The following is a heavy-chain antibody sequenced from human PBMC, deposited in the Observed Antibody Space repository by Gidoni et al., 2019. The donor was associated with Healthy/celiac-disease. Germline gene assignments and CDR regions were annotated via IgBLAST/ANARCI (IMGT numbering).Heavy chain of an antibody. CDR3: ARGSYQGPWELLRAFDI. D-gene: IGHD1-26*01. CDR1: GFTFSSYS. J-gene: IGHJ3*02. Sequence: EVQLVESGGGLVKPGGSLRLSCAASGFTFSSYSMNWVRQAPGKGLEWVSSISSSSSYIYYADSVKGRFTISRDNAKNSLYLQMNSLRAEDTAVYYCARGSYQGPWELLRAFDIWGQGTMVTVSS. V-gene: IGHV3-21*01. CDR2: ISSSSSYI.